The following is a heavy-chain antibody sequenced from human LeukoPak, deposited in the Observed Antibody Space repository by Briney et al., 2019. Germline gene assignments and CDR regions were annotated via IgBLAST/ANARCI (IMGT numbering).Heavy chain of an antibody. CDR3: VQNIPGTIEH. D-gene: IGHD1-7*01. J-gene: IGHJ1*01. V-gene: IGHV4-39*01. CDR1: GGSISSSSYY. CDR2: IYRSGTT. Sequence: SETLSLTCTVSGGSISSSSYYWGWMRQPPGKGMECVGNIYRSGTTYYNPSLKSRVTISIDTSKSQFSLRLSSVTATDTAIYYCVQNIPGTIEHWGQGTLVTVSS.